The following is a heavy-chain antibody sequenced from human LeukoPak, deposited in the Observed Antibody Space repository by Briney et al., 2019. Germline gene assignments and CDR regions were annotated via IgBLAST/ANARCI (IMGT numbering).Heavy chain of an antibody. CDR3: AKSNGYGLVDT. CDR2: IYTSGST. CDR1: GGSISSGSYY. D-gene: IGHD3-10*01. J-gene: IGHJ3*01. Sequence: SETLSLTCTVSGGSISSGSYYWSWIRQPAGKGLEWIGRIYTSGSTNYNPSLKSQVTISVDTSKNQFSLKLSSVTAADTAVYYCAKSNGYGLVDTWGQGTMVTVSS. V-gene: IGHV4-61*02.